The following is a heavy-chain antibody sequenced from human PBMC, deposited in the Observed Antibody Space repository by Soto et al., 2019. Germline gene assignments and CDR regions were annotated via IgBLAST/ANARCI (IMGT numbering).Heavy chain of an antibody. CDR1: GFTFSNAW. V-gene: IGHV3-15*01. CDR3: TTPRSVAGKKAYSYYYYGMDV. J-gene: IGHJ6*02. CDR2: IKSKTDGGTT. D-gene: IGHD6-19*01. Sequence: GGTLRLSCAASGFTFSNAWMIWVRQAPGEGLEWGGRIKSKTDGGTTDYAAPGRGRFTISRDDSKNTLYLQMNSLKAEDTAVYYCTTPRSVAGKKAYSYYYYGMDVWGQGTTVTVSS.